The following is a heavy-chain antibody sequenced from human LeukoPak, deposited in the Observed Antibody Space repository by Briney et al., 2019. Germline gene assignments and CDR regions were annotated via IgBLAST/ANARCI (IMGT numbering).Heavy chain of an antibody. V-gene: IGHV4-59*01. CDR2: LYCTGST. Sequence: PSESLSHTCSVSGGYISNYYWSSIRQPPGKGLEWIGYLYCTGSTSYNPPLKSRVTISVDTSKNQFSLKLRSVTAADGAVCCCAGSHPLGSNNDYYTPFAYWGQGTLVTVSS. CDR1: GGYISNYY. J-gene: IGHJ4*02. D-gene: IGHD3-3*01. CDR3: AGSHPLGSNNDYYTPFAY.